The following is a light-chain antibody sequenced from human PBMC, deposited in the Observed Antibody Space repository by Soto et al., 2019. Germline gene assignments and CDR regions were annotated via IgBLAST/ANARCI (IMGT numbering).Light chain of an antibody. CDR2: EVS. CDR3: SSYTNANTLMM. V-gene: IGLV2-14*01. Sequence: QSALTQPASVSGSPGQSISISCTGTNDDVGGYKYVSWYQHHPGKAPKLLIYEVSNRPSGVSNRFSGSKSGNTASLTISGLQAEDEADYFCSSYTNANTLMMFGGGTKVTVL. CDR1: NDDVGGYKY. J-gene: IGLJ3*02.